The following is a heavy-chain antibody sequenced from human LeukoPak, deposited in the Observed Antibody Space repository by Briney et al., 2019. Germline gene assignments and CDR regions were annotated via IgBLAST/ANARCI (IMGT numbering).Heavy chain of an antibody. V-gene: IGHV4-34*01. CDR1: GGSFSGYY. J-gene: IGHJ4*02. CDR3: ARGSGFIWVLGYFDY. Sequence: SETLSLTCAVYGGSFSGYYWSWIRQPPGKGLEWIGEINHSGSTNYNPSLNRRVTISVDTSKNQFSLNLSSVTAADTAVYYCARGSGFIWVLGYFDYWGQGTLVTVSS. CDR2: INHSGST. D-gene: IGHD3-22*01.